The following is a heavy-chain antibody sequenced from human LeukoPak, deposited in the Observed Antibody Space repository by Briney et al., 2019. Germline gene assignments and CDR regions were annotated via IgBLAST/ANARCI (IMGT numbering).Heavy chain of an antibody. CDR2: VSSSGSTI. CDR3: ARELRTQGFDD. CDR1: GFTSTSYE. Sequence: PGGSLRLSCAASGFTSTSYEMNCVRQAPEKGLEWVSYVSSSGSTIYYADSVKGRFTISRDNGKNSLYLQMNSLRAEDTAVYYCARELRTQGFDDWGQGTLVTVSS. J-gene: IGHJ4*02. V-gene: IGHV3-48*03. D-gene: IGHD1-7*01.